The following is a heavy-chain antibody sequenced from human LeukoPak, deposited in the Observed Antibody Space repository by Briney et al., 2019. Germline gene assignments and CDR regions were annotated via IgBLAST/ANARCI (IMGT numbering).Heavy chain of an antibody. J-gene: IGHJ4*02. V-gene: IGHV4-34*01. D-gene: IGHD3-16*01. CDR2: INHSGST. CDR1: GGSFSGYY. CDR3: ARHRKYDYVWGSYPYYFDY. Sequence: SETLSLTCAVYGGSFSGYYWSWIRQPPGKGLEWIGEINHSGSTNYNPSLKSRVTISVDTSKNQFSLKLSSVTAADTAVYYCARHRKYDYVWGSYPYYFDYWGQGTLATVSS.